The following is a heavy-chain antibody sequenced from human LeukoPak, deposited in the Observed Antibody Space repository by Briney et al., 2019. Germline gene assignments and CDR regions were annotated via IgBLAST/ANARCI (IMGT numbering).Heavy chain of an antibody. V-gene: IGHV3-74*01. CDR1: GITFGNNW. CDR3: ARDVPHNWFDT. Sequence: GGSRRLSCAASGITFGNNWMHWVRQGPGKGLVWISRINSDGGGAIYADSVKGRFTVSRDNAKNTLYLQMNSLRAEDTAVYYCARDVPHNWFDTWGQGTLVTVSS. CDR2: INSDGGGA. J-gene: IGHJ5*02.